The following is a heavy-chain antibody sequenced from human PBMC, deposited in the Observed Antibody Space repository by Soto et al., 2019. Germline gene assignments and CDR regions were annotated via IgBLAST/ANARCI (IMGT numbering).Heavy chain of an antibody. D-gene: IGHD5-12*01. CDR3: TRDANYRHYSDYYDVFDI. CDR1: GFSFVSDW. CDR2: IRKDGSQE. J-gene: IGHJ3*02. V-gene: IGHV3-7*05. Sequence: DVQLTESGGGLVQPGGSLRLSCGASGFSFVSDWMAWGRQAPGKGLEWVSNIRKDGSQEHYADSVRGRFRVSRDNDKDSLYLQMNSLRLEDTAVYYCTRDANYRHYSDYYDVFDICGQGTMVTVSS.